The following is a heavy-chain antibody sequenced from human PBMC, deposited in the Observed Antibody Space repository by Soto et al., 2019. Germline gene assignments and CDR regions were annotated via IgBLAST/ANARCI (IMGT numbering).Heavy chain of an antibody. CDR2: ISGSGGST. Sequence: PGGSLRLSCAAPGFTFSSYAMSWVRQAPGKGLEWVSAISGSGGSTYYADSVKGRFTISRDNSKNTLYLQMNSLRAEDTAVYYCAKDPRQVRYFDSTGSGYWGQGTLATVSS. D-gene: IGHD3-9*01. V-gene: IGHV3-23*01. CDR3: AKDPRQVRYFDSTGSGY. CDR1: GFTFSSYA. J-gene: IGHJ4*02.